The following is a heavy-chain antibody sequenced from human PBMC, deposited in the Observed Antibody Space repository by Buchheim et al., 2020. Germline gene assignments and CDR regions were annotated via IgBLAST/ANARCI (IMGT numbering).Heavy chain of an antibody. D-gene: IGHD6-13*01. CDR1: GFTFSNFG. V-gene: IGHV3-33*01. J-gene: IGHJ4*02. CDR2: IWYDVSNK. CDR3: ERDRGNYFDY. Sequence: QVQLVESGGGVVQPGRSLRLSCAASGFTFSNFGMHWVRQAPGKGLEWVAVIWYDVSNKYYLDSVKGRFTISGDDSKNTLYLQMNSLRAEDTAVYYCERDRGNYFDYWGQGTL.